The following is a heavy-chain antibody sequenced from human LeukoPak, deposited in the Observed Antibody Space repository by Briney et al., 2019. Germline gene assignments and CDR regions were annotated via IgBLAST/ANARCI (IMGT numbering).Heavy chain of an antibody. CDR2: IYHSGST. D-gene: IGHD1-26*01. CDR3: ARGSEANRFDY. CDR1: GGSISSGGYS. Sequence: SQTLSLTCSVSGGSISSGGYSWSWIRQSPGKGLEWIGYIYHSGSTYYNPSLKSRVTISVDRSKNQFSLKLSSVTAADTAVYYCARGSEANRFDYWGQGTLVTVSS. J-gene: IGHJ4*02. V-gene: IGHV4-30-2*06.